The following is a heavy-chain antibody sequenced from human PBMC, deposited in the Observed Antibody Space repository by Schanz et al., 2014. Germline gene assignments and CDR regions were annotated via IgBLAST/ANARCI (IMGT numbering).Heavy chain of an antibody. CDR2: INPSGGST. V-gene: IGHV1-46*01. CDR3: ARGYGDSPTDF. CDR1: GYTFTSDS. D-gene: IGHD4-17*01. J-gene: IGHJ4*02. Sequence: QVQLVQSGTQVKKPGASVKVSCKASGYTFTSDSMHWVRQAPGQGLEWMGMINPSGGSTTYAQKFQGRVTMTRDTSTSTAYMELSSLRSEDTAVYYCARGYGDSPTDFWGQGTLVTVSS.